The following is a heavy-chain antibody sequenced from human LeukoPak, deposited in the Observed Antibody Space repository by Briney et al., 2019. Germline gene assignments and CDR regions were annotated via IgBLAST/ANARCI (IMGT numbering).Heavy chain of an antibody. CDR2: IYYSGST. CDR3: AREGGIVVVPAAISGPYYYYMDV. Sequence: SQTLSLTCTVSGGSISSGDYYWRWIRQPPGKGLEWIGYIYYSGSTYYNPSLKSRVTISVDTSKNQFSLKLSSVTAADTAVYYCAREGGIVVVPAAISGPYYYYMDVWGKGTTVTVSS. CDR1: GGSISSGDYY. D-gene: IGHD2-2*01. J-gene: IGHJ6*03. V-gene: IGHV4-30-4*08.